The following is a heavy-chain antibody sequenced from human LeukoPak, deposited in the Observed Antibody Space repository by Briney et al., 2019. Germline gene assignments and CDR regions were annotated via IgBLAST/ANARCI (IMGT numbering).Heavy chain of an antibody. J-gene: IGHJ4*02. D-gene: IGHD2-2*01. CDR3: ARRRVPATNPTFDY. Sequence: ASETLSLTCAVYGGSFSGYYWSWIRQPPGKGLEWIGEINHSGSTNYNPSLKSRVTISVDTSKNQFSLKLSSVTAADTAVYYCARRRVPATNPTFDYWGQGTLVTVSS. CDR1: GGSFSGYY. V-gene: IGHV4-34*01. CDR2: INHSGST.